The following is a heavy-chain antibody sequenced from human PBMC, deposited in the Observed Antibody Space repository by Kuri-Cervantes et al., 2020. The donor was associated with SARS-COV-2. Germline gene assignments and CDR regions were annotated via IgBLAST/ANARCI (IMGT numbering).Heavy chain of an antibody. CDR2: IYPGDSDT. V-gene: IGHV5-51*01. D-gene: IGHD2-2*01. CDR1: GYSFTSYW. J-gene: IGHJ5*02. Sequence: GESLKISCKGSGYSFTSYWIGWVRPMRGKGLEWMGIIYPGDSDTRYSPSFQGQVTISADKSISTAYLQWSSLKASDTAMYYCARLIIGCSSTSCYADWGWFDPWGQGTLVTVSS. CDR3: ARLIIGCSSTSCYADWGWFDP.